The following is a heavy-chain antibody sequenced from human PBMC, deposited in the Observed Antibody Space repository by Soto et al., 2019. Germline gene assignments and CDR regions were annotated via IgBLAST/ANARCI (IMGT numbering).Heavy chain of an antibody. CDR1: GFTFSSYA. J-gene: IGHJ6*02. CDR3: ARGDRGGSGSPASYCYSGLDV. D-gene: IGHD3-10*01. Sequence: DVQLLESGGHLVQPGGSLRLSCAASGFTFSSYAMSWVRQAQGKGLEWVSSVSAGGDMTYYSDSVKGRFTISRDNSNNALFLQMNSLRIEDTALYYCARGDRGGSGSPASYCYSGLDVWGQGTKVTVS. CDR2: VSAGGDMT. V-gene: IGHV3-23*01.